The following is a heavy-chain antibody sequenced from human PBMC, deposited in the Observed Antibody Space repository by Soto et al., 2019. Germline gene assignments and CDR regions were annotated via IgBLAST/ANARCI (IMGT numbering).Heavy chain of an antibody. V-gene: IGHV6-1*01. CDR2: TYYRSKWYN. CDR3: ARILYDFAAAGTLSYI. D-gene: IGHD6-13*01. Sequence: KQSQTLSLTCAISGDSVSSNSAAWNWIRQSPSRGLEWLGRTYYRSKWYNDYAVSVKSRITINPDTSKNQFSLQLNSVTPEDTAVYYCARILYDFAAAGTLSYIWGQGTMVTVSS. CDR1: GDSVSSNSAA. J-gene: IGHJ3*02.